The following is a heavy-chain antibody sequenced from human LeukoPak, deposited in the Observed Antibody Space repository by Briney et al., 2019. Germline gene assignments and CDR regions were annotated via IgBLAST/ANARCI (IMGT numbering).Heavy chain of an antibody. CDR3: ARVRGGSGRSYAADAFDI. J-gene: IGHJ3*02. Sequence: GGSLRLSCAASGFTFRHYWMHWVRQAPGKGLVWVSRIYNDGSSTSYADSVKGRFTISRDNVKSTLYLQMNSLRAEDTAVYYCARVRGGSGRSYAADAFDIWGQGTMVTVSS. CDR2: IYNDGSST. V-gene: IGHV3-74*01. CDR1: GFTFRHYW. D-gene: IGHD1-26*01.